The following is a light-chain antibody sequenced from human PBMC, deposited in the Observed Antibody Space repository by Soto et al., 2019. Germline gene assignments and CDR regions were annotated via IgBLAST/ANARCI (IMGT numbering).Light chain of an antibody. Sequence: QSALTQPASVSGSPGQSITISCTGTSSDVGSYNLVSWYQQHPGKAPKLMIYDGSKRSSGVSNRFSGCKSGNTDSLTISGLQAEYEVDYYCCSYGGNSTDVVFGGGTKLTVL. V-gene: IGLV2-23*01. CDR2: DGS. CDR1: SSDVGSYNL. J-gene: IGLJ2*01. CDR3: CSYGGNSTDVV.